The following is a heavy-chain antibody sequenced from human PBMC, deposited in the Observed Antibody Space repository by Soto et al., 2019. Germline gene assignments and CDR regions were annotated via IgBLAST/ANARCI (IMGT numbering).Heavy chain of an antibody. CDR2: IWYDGSNK. D-gene: IGHD3-10*01. Sequence: GSLRLSCAASGFTFSSYGMHWVRQAPGKGLEWVAVIWYDGSNKYYADSVKGRFTISRDNSKNTLYLQMNSLRAEDTAVYYCALVPRKEGDPHYYYGMDVWGQGTTVTVSS. CDR3: ALVPRKEGDPHYYYGMDV. J-gene: IGHJ6*02. V-gene: IGHV3-33*01. CDR1: GFTFSSYG.